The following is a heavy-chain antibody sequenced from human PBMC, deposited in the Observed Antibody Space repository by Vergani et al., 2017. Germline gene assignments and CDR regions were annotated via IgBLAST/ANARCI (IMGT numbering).Heavy chain of an antibody. CDR3: ARTEGYSYGFFNAFDI. CDR1: GGTFSSYA. J-gene: IGHJ3*02. Sequence: QVQLVQSGAEVKKPGSSVKVSCKASGGTFSSYAISWVRQAPGQGLEWMGRIIPILGIANYEQKFQGRVTITADKSTSTAYMELSSLRSEDTAVYYCARTEGYSYGFFNAFDIWGQGTMVTVSS. D-gene: IGHD5-18*01. CDR2: IIPILGIA. V-gene: IGHV1-69*09.